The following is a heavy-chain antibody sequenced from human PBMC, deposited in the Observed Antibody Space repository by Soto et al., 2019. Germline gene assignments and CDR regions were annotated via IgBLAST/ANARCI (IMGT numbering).Heavy chain of an antibody. J-gene: IGHJ4*02. CDR2: ISGSGGST. CDR3: ARQGQTYVRAFDY. Sequence: GGSLRLSCAASGFTFSSYAMSWVRQAPGKGLEWVSAISGSGGSTYYADSVKGRFTISRDNSKNTLYLQMNSLSAEDTAVYYCARQGQTYVRAFDYWGQGTLVTVSS. V-gene: IGHV3-23*01. D-gene: IGHD3-10*02. CDR1: GFTFSSYA.